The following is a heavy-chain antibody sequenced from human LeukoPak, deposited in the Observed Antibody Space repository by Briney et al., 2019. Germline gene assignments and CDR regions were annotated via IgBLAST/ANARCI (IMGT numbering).Heavy chain of an antibody. Sequence: SETLSLTCTVSGGSTSGYYWTWIRQAPGQGLEWIGYIYYSGSTNYNPSLRSRVTMSIDTSKNQFALKLSSVTAADTAGYYCAKYFRGSKEYFFDDWGRGILVTVSS. D-gene: IGHD2/OR15-2a*01. J-gene: IGHJ4*02. CDR2: IYYSGST. CDR3: AKYFRGSKEYFFDD. CDR1: GGSTSGYY. V-gene: IGHV4-59*01.